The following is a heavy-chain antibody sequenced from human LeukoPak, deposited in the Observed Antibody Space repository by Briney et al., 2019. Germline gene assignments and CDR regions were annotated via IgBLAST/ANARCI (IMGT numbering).Heavy chain of an antibody. CDR2: INPNSGGT. CDR3: ARAGPYCSSTSCLIGWFDP. D-gene: IGHD2-2*01. V-gene: IGHV1-2*02. J-gene: IGHJ5*02. Sequence: GASVKGSCKASGYTFTGDYMHWVRQAPGHGLEWMGWINPNSGGTKYAQKFQGRVTMNRDTSISTAYMELSRLRSDDTAVYYCARAGPYCSSTSCLIGWFDPWGQGTLVTVSS. CDR1: GYTFTGDY.